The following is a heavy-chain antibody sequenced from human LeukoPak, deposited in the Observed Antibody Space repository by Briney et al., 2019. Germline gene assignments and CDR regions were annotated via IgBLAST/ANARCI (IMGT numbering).Heavy chain of an antibody. J-gene: IGHJ5*02. CDR1: GGSISSGDYY. V-gene: IGHV4-30-4*08. D-gene: IGHD4-11*01. CDR3: ARAPLTTEGANWFDP. Sequence: PSQTLSLTCTVSGGSISSGDYYWSWIRQPSGKDLEWIGYIYYSGTTYYNPSLKSRVTISVDTSKDQFSLKLSSVTAADTAVYYCARAPLTTEGANWFDPWGQGTLVTVSS. CDR2: IYYSGTT.